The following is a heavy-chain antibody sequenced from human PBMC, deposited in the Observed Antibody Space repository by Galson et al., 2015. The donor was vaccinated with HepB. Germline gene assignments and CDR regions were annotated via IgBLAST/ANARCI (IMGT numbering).Heavy chain of an antibody. CDR1: GYTFTSYG. Sequence: SVKVSCKASGYTFTSYGISWVRQAPGQGLEWMGWISAYNGNTNYAQKLQGRVTMTTDTSTSTAYMELRSLRSDDTAVYYCSVVGYYDSSGYYRFDYWGQGTLVTVSS. J-gene: IGHJ4*02. CDR3: SVVGYYDSSGYYRFDY. CDR2: ISAYNGNT. D-gene: IGHD3-22*01. V-gene: IGHV1-18*04.